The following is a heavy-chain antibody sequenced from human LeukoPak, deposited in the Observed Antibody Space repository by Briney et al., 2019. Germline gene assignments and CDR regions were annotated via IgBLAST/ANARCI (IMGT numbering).Heavy chain of an antibody. J-gene: IGHJ4*02. D-gene: IGHD3-22*01. CDR1: GFTFSSYN. V-gene: IGHV3-74*01. CDR2: IYSDGNIT. Sequence: GGSLRLSCAASGFTFSSYNIHWVRQAPGKGLVWVSHIYSDGNITTYADSVKGRFTISRDNAKNTLYLQMNSLRAEDTAVYYCARISYDSSGYYDYWGQGTLVTVSS. CDR3: ARISYDSSGYYDY.